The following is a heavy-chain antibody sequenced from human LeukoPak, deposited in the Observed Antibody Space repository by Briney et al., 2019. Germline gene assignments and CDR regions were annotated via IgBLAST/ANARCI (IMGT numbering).Heavy chain of an antibody. J-gene: IGHJ4*02. CDR3: ARGPQWLRFSCGFDY. V-gene: IGHV4-34*01. CDR1: GGSFSGYY. CDR2: INHSGST. Sequence: SETLSLTCAVYGGSFSGYYWSWIRQPPGKGLEWIGEINHSGSTNYNPSLKSRVTISVDTSKNQFSLKLSSVTAADTAVYCCARGPQWLRFSCGFDYWGQGTLVTVSS. D-gene: IGHD5-12*01.